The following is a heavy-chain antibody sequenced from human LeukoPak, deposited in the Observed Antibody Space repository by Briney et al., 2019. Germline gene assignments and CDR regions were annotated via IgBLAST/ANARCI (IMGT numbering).Heavy chain of an antibody. CDR1: GYTFTSYD. CDR3: ARGDFGDYVALGHYYYGMDV. Sequence: ASVKVSCKAPGYTFTSYDINWVRQATGQGLEWMGWMNAKNGNTGYAQKFQGRVTMTRDTSRGTAYLELSSLISDDTAVYFCARGDFGDYVALGHYYYGMDVWGQGTTVTVYS. V-gene: IGHV1-8*01. J-gene: IGHJ6*02. D-gene: IGHD4-17*01. CDR2: MNAKNGNT.